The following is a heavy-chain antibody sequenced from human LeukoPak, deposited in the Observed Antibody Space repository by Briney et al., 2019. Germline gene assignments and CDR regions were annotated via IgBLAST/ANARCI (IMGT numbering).Heavy chain of an antibody. J-gene: IGHJ5*02. Sequence: GGSLRLSCAASGFTFSSYAMSWVRQAPGKGLEWVSAISGSGGSTYYADSVKGRFTISRDNSKNTLYLQMNSLKTEDTAVYYCTTDGNIVVVTLSSWGQGTLVTVSS. CDR3: TTDGNIVVVTLSS. V-gene: IGHV3-23*01. D-gene: IGHD2-21*02. CDR2: ISGSGGST. CDR1: GFTFSSYA.